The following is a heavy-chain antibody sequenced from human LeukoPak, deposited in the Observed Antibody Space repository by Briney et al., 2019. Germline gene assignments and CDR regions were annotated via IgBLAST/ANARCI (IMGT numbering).Heavy chain of an antibody. J-gene: IGHJ3*02. CDR3: AKDYGGNSDAFDI. V-gene: IGHV3-23*01. D-gene: IGHD4-23*01. Sequence: GGSLRLSCAASGFTFSSYAMSWVRQAPGKGLEWVSSISGSGSSTYYADSVKGRFAISRDNSKNTLYLQMNSLRAEDTALYSCAKDYGGNSDAFDIWGQGTVVTVSS. CDR1: GFTFSSYA. CDR2: ISGSGSST.